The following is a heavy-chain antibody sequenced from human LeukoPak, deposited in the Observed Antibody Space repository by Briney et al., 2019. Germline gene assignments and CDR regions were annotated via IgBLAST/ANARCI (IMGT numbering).Heavy chain of an antibody. V-gene: IGHV7-4-1*02. J-gene: IGHJ4*02. Sequence: ASVKVSCKASGYTFTDYGMSWMRQAPGQGLGWMGWINTNTGNPTYAQGFTGRFVFSLDTSVSTAYLQITSLKAEDTAVYYCARVYRSSWYPMDYWGQGTLVTVSS. D-gene: IGHD6-13*01. CDR1: GYTFTDYG. CDR3: ARVYRSSWYPMDY. CDR2: INTNTGNP.